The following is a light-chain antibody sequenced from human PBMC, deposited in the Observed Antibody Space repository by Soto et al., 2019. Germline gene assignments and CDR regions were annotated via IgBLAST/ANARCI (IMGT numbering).Light chain of an antibody. V-gene: IGLV1-44*01. CDR3: AAWDDILNVYV. CDR1: SSNIESNT. CDR2: SNY. Sequence: ALTQPPSASGTPGQGVTISYSGSSSNIESNTVTWYQHLPGTAPKLVIYSNYDRPSGVPDRFSGSTSGTSASLVIRGLQSEDEADYYCAAWDDILNVYVFGGGTKVTVL. J-gene: IGLJ1*01.